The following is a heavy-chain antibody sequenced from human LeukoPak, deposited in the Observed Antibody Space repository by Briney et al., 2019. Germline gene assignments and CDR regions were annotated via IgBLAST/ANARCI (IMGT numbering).Heavy chain of an antibody. CDR2: INAYNGDT. J-gene: IGHJ3*02. CDR1: GYTFINYA. V-gene: IGHV1-3*01. D-gene: IGHD2-21*01. Sequence: GASVKVSCTASGYTFINYAIHWVRQAPGQRLEWMGWINAYNGDTEYSQKFQGRVTMTRDTSTSTVYMELSSLRSEDTAVYYCARDGYPLWSDAFDIWGQGTMVTVSS. CDR3: ARDGYPLWSDAFDI.